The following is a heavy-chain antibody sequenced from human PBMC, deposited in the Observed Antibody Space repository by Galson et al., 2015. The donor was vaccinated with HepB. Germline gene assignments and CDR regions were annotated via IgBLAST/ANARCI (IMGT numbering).Heavy chain of an antibody. D-gene: IGHD2-15*01. V-gene: IGHV4-4*07. Sequence: LSLTCTVSGGSISRLYWSWIRQPAGKGLEFIGRIYASGTTNYNPSLESRVTMSVDASKNHLSLKLSSVTAADTAVYYCAKGAGWYPHWGQGTLVTVSS. CDR2: IYASGTT. CDR3: AKGAGWYPH. CDR1: GGSISRLY. J-gene: IGHJ4*02.